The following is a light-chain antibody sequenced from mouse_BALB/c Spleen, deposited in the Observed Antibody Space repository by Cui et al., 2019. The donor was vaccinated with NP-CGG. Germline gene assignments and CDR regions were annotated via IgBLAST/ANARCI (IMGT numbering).Light chain of an antibody. J-gene: IGLJ1*01. CDR1: IGFVTTSNY. CDR2: GTN. V-gene: IGLV1*01. CDR3: ALWYSNHWV. Sequence: QAVVTQESALTTSPGEIVTLTCRSSIGFVTTSNYANWVQEKPDNLFTGQIGGTNNRVPGVPARFSGSLIGGKAALTITGAQTEDEAIYFCALWYSNHWVFGGGTKLTVL.